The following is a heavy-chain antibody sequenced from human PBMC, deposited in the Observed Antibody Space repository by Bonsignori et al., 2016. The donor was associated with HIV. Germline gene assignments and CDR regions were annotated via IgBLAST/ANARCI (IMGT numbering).Heavy chain of an antibody. J-gene: IGHJ4*02. CDR2: INHSGST. CDR3: ARGLITPYYFDY. Sequence: WIRQPPGKGLEWIGEINHSGSTNYNPSLKSRVTISVDTSKNQFSLKLSSVTAADTAVYYCARGLITPYYFDYWGQGTLVTVSS. V-gene: IGHV4-34*01. D-gene: IGHD3-22*01.